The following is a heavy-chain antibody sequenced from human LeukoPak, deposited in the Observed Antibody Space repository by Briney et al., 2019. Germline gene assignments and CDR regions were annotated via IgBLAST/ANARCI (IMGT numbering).Heavy chain of an antibody. CDR1: GYSISSGFY. CDR3: ARAFRESFFDY. Sequence: SETLSLTCTVSGYSISSGFYWGWIRQPPGKGLEWIGTIYHSGRTYYNPSLNSRVTISLDTSKNQFSLKLSSVTAADTAVYYCARAFRESFFDYWGQGTLVSVSS. J-gene: IGHJ4*02. CDR2: IYHSGRT. V-gene: IGHV4-38-2*02.